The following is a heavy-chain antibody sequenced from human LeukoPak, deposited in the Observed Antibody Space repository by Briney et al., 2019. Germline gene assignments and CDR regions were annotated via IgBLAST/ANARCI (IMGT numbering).Heavy chain of an antibody. CDR3: AKLRATSGWFLDY. CDR1: GFTISDYD. CDR2: ISYDGSNK. J-gene: IGHJ4*02. Sequence: GRSLRLSCAASGFTISDYDMTWVRQAPGKGLEWVAVISYDGSNKYYEDSVKGRFTISRDNSKNTLFLQMNSMRSEDTAVYYCAKLRATSGWFLDYWGQGTLVTVSS. D-gene: IGHD6-19*01. V-gene: IGHV3-30*18.